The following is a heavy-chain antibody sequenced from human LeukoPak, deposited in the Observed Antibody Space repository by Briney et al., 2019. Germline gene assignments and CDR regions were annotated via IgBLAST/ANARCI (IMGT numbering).Heavy chain of an antibody. CDR2: ISNSGSA. Sequence: SETLSLTCTVSGGSISSYYWSWIRQPPGEGLEWIGYISNSGSANYNPSLKSRVTISVDTSKNQLSLKLSSVTAADTAVYHCVRLQPNTGEWAFDIWGQGTMVSVSS. J-gene: IGHJ3*02. V-gene: IGHV4-59*01. CDR3: VRLQPNTGEWAFDI. CDR1: GGSISSYY. D-gene: IGHD1-1*01.